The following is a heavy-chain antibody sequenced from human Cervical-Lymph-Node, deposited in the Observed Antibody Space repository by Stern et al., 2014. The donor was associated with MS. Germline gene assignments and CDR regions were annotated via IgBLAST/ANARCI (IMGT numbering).Heavy chain of an antibody. Sequence: DQLVQSGAEVKKPGESLKISCKGSGYNFGDYWIGWVRQKPGKGLEWMGTIFPADSDSRYSPSFEGQVTISADESISTAFLQSSSLKASDTGIYYCARHQPAATFAMDVWGQWTTVIVSS. V-gene: IGHV5-51*01. D-gene: IGHD2-2*01. J-gene: IGHJ6*02. CDR3: ARHQPAATFAMDV. CDR1: GYNFGDYW. CDR2: IFPADSDS.